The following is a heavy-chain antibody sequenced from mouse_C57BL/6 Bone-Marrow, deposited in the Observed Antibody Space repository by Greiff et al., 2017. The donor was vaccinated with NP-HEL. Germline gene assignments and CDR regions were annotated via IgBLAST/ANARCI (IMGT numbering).Heavy chain of an antibody. Sequence: EVKLVESGPGLAKPSPSLSLSCSATGYSFTSDYWNWIRKFPGHKLEYMGYISHSGSTYSNPPLISRISISRDTSKKQYYLQLNSVTTEDTATYYCARWVARDYFDYWGQGTTLTVSS. CDR1: GYSFTSDY. D-gene: IGHD1-1*02. V-gene: IGHV3-8*01. CDR2: ISHSGST. J-gene: IGHJ2*01. CDR3: ARWVARDYFDY.